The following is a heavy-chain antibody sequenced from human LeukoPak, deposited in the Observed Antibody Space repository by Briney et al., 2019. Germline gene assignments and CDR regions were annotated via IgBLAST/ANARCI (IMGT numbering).Heavy chain of an antibody. CDR2: ISSSSSTI. V-gene: IGHV3-48*01. CDR1: GFTFSSYS. Sequence: PGGSLRLSCAASGFTFSSYSMNWVRQAPGKGLEWVSYISSSSSTIYYADSVKGRFTISRDNAKNSLYLQMNSLRAEDTAVYYCARDGPLYYYDSSYYYYYYMDVWGKGTTVTVSS. CDR3: ARDGPLYYYDSSYYYYYYMDV. J-gene: IGHJ6*03. D-gene: IGHD3-22*01.